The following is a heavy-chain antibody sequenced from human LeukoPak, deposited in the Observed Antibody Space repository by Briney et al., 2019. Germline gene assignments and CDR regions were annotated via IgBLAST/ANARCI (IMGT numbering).Heavy chain of an antibody. Sequence: GGSLRLSCAASGFTFSSYRMHWVRQAPGKGLVWVSRISSDGSSTSYADSVKGRLTISRDNAKNSLYLQMNSLRAEDTAVYYCATEGYYYGFDIWGQGTMVTVSS. CDR3: ATEGYYYGFDI. V-gene: IGHV3-74*01. CDR2: ISSDGSST. CDR1: GFTFSSYR. D-gene: IGHD3-10*01. J-gene: IGHJ3*02.